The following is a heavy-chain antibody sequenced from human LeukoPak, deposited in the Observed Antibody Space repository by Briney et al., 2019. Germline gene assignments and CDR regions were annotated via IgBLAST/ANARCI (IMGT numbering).Heavy chain of an antibody. CDR1: GFTVSSNY. Sequence: GSLRLSCAASGFTVSSNYMSWVRQPPGKGLEWIGSIYHSGSTYYNPSLKSRVTISVDTSKNQFSLKLSSVTAADTAVYYCARQVSPDNWFDPWGQGTLVTVSS. CDR3: ARQVSPDNWFDP. D-gene: IGHD6-6*01. CDR2: IYHSGST. V-gene: IGHV4-38-2*01. J-gene: IGHJ5*02.